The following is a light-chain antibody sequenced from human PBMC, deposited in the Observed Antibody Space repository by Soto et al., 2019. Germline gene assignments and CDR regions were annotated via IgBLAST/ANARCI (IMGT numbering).Light chain of an antibody. CDR1: QSVSTN. Sequence: ETVMTQSPATLSVSPGERVTLSCRASQSVSTNLAWYQQRPGQAPRLLIYGASTRATGIPARFSGSGSGTEFTLTISSLQSEDFAIYYCQQYGDWRTFGQGTKVEIK. CDR2: GAS. CDR3: QQYGDWRT. J-gene: IGKJ1*01. V-gene: IGKV3-15*01.